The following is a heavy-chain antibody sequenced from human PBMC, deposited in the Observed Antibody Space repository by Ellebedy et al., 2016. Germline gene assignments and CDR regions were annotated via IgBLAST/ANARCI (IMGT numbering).Heavy chain of an antibody. CDR1: GFTFSSYA. J-gene: IGHJ4*02. D-gene: IGHD4-17*01. CDR2: ISYDGSNK. V-gene: IGHV3-30-3*01. Sequence: GESLKISCAASGFTFSSYAMHWVRQAPGKGLEWVAVISYDGSNKYYADSVKGRFTISRDNSKNTLYLQMNSLRAEDTAVYYCARELDYGDLFFDYWGQGTLVTVSS. CDR3: ARELDYGDLFFDY.